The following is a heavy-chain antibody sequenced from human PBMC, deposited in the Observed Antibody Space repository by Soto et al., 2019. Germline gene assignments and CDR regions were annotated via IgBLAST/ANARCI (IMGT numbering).Heavy chain of an antibody. J-gene: IGHJ4*02. Sequence: QLQLQESGPGLVKPSETLSLTCTVSGGSISSSSYYWGWIRQPPGKGLEWIGSIYYSGSTYYNPCLKIRVTISVDTSKNQFSLKLSSVTAADTAVYYCARSMTTVVTLDYWGQGTLVTVSS. D-gene: IGHD4-17*01. CDR1: GGSISSSSYY. CDR3: ARSMTTVVTLDY. V-gene: IGHV4-39*01. CDR2: IYYSGST.